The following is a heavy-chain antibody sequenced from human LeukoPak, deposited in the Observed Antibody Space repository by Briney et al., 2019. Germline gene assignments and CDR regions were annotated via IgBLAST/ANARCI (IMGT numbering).Heavy chain of an antibody. J-gene: IGHJ4*02. CDR3: ARHDGDYGNYQFTDN. D-gene: IGHD4-11*01. Sequence: SETLSLTCSVSGGSISSENYYWGWIRQPPGMGLEWIGTIYYTGSAYYNPSLKSRVTMSVDTSKNEFSLKLSSVTATDTAVYYCARHDGDYGNYQFTDNWGQGTLVTVSS. V-gene: IGHV4-39*01. CDR1: GGSISSENYY. CDR2: IYYTGSA.